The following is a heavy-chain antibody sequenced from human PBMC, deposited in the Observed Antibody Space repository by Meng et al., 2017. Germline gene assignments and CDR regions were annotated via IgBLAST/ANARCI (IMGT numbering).Heavy chain of an antibody. Sequence: GESLKISCAASGFTFSSYGMHWVRQAPGKGLEWVAVIWYDGSNKYYADSVKGRFTISRDNSKNTLYLQMNSLRAEDTAVYYCARARIELGIVDVRGQGTTVTVSS. CDR2: IWYDGSNK. V-gene: IGHV3-33*01. J-gene: IGHJ6*02. CDR1: GFTFSSYG. D-gene: IGHD3-22*01. CDR3: ARARIELGIVDV.